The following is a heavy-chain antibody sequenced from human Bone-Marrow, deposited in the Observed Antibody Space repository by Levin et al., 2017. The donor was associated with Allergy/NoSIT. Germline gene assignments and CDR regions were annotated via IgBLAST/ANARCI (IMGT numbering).Heavy chain of an antibody. CDR3: ARDFHTFGVQD. Sequence: HPGGSLRLSCTLSGVTVNATYVSWIRQSPGKGLEWVSLIDSLGSPFYTDSVKGRFVVSRDDSQNIVHLHMDTLRVDDTAIYYCARDFHTFGVQDWGQGTLVSVSS. D-gene: IGHD3-3*01. J-gene: IGHJ1*01. CDR2: IDSLGSP. V-gene: IGHV3-53*01. CDR1: GVTVNATY.